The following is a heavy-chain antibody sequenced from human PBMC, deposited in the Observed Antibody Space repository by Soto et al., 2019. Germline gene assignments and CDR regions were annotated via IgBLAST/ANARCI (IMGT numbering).Heavy chain of an antibody. V-gene: IGHV3-74*01. CDR2: INRDGRTT. D-gene: IGHD6-13*01. J-gene: IGHJ6*02. CDR1: GFTFSTYW. Sequence: EVQLVESGGGLVQPGGSLRLSCAASGFTFSTYWMHWVRQAPGKGLVWVSRINRDGRTTNYADSVKGRFTISRDNAKNTLYLQMNSLRAEDTAVYYCAVGPGTSYSYNVDVWGRGTTGTVSS. CDR3: AVGPGTSYSYNVDV.